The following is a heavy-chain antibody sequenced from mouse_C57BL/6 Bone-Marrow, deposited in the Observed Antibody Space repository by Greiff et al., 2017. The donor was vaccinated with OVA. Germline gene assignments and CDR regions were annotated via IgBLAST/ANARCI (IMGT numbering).Heavy chain of an antibody. Sequence: QVQLQQSGAELVRPGTSVKMSCKASGYTFTNYWIGWAKQRPGHGLEWIGDIYPGGGYTNYNEKFKGKATLTADKSSSTAYMQFSSLTSEDSAIYYCARGASSGYYYFDYWGQGTTLTVSS. CDR2: IYPGGGYT. CDR3: ARGASSGYYYFDY. J-gene: IGHJ2*01. V-gene: IGHV1-63*01. D-gene: IGHD3-2*02. CDR1: GYTFTNYW.